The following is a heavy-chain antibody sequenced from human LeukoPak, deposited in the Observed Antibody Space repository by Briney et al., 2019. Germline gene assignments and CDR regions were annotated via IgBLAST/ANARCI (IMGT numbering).Heavy chain of an antibody. CDR2: INHSGST. D-gene: IGHD6-6*01. V-gene: IGHV4-34*01. CDR3: ARRGTRIAACRAFDY. Sequence: SETLSLTCAVYGGSFSGYYWSWIRQPPGKGLEWIGEINHSGSTNYNPSLKSRVTISVDTSKNQFSLKLSSVTAADTAVYYCARRGTRIAACRAFDYWGQGTLVTVSS. J-gene: IGHJ4*02. CDR1: GGSFSGYY.